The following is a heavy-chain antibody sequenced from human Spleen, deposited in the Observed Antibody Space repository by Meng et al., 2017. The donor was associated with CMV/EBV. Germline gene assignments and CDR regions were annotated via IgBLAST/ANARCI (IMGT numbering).Heavy chain of an antibody. J-gene: IGHJ4*02. CDR1: GGSFSGYY. Sequence: CAVYGGSFSGYYWSWIRQPPGKGLEWIGEINHSGSTNYNPSLKSRVTISVDTSKNQFSLKLSSVTAADTAVYYCARDGAVAGGFYDYWGQGTLVTVSS. D-gene: IGHD6-19*01. CDR3: ARDGAVAGGFYDY. V-gene: IGHV4-34*01. CDR2: INHSGST.